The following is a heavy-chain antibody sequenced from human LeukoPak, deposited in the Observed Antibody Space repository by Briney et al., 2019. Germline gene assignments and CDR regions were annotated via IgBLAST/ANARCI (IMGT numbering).Heavy chain of an antibody. V-gene: IGHV1-18*01. D-gene: IGHD2-8*01. CDR2: ISPYNGNT. CDR3: TRTVLDCKNGVCYDY. J-gene: IGHJ4*02. Sequence: GASVKVSCKTSGYTFSNYGISWVRQAPGQGLEWMGWISPYNGNTINAQKVQGRVTVTTDTTTSTAYMELRSLRSDDTAVYYCTRTVLDCKNGVCYDYWGQGTLVTVS. CDR1: GYTFSNYG.